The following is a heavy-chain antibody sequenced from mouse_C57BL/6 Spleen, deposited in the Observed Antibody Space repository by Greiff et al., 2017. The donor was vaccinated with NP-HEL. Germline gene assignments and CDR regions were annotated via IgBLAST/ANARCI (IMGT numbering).Heavy chain of an antibody. V-gene: IGHV1-78*01. CDR2: IYPRDGST. CDR1: GYTFTDHT. CDR3: ARGIYGSSYPYYFDY. D-gene: IGHD1-1*01. J-gene: IGHJ2*01. Sequence: QVQLQQSDAELVKPGASVKISCKVSGYTFTDHTIHWMKQRPEQGLAWIGYIYPRDGSTKYNEKFKGKATLTADKSSSTAYMQLNSLTSEDSAVYFCARGIYGSSYPYYFDYWGQGTTLTVSS.